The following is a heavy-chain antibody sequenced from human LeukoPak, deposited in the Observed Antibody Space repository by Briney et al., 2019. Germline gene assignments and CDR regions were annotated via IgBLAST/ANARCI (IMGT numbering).Heavy chain of an antibody. D-gene: IGHD3-3*01. CDR3: ARDATIFGVVKSGFDP. V-gene: IGHV4-4*07. Sequence: SETLSLTCAVYGGSFSGYYWSWIRQPAGKGLEWIGRIYTSGSTNYNPSLKSRVTMSVDTSKNQFSLKLSSVTAADTAVYYCARDATIFGVVKSGFDPWGQGTLVTVSS. CDR2: IYTSGST. J-gene: IGHJ5*02. CDR1: GGSFSGYY.